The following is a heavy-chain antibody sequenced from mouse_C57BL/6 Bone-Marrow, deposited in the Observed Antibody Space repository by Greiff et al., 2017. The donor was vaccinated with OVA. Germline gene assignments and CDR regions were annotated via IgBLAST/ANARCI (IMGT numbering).Heavy chain of an antibody. CDR1: GYAFSSSW. J-gene: IGHJ1*03. Sequence: QVQLQQSGPELVKPGASVKISCKASGYAFSSSWMNWVKQRPGKGLEWIGRIYPGDGDTNYNGKFKGKATLTADKSSSTAYMQLSSLTSEDSAVYFCARAGYYGSSRYFDVWGTGTTVTVSS. CDR2: IYPGDGDT. V-gene: IGHV1-82*01. CDR3: ARAGYYGSSRYFDV. D-gene: IGHD1-1*01.